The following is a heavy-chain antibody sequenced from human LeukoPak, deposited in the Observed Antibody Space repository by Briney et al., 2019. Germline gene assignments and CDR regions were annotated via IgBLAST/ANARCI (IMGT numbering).Heavy chain of an antibody. J-gene: IGHJ4*02. CDR3: ARATSGWTASPRFDY. CDR2: INPNSGGT. D-gene: IGHD6-19*01. CDR1: GYTFTGYY. V-gene: IGHV1-2*04. Sequence: APVKVSCKASGYTFTGYYMHWVRQAPGQGLEWMGWINPNSGGTNCAQNFQGWVTMTRDTSISTAYIELSRLRSDDTAVYYCARATSGWTASPRFDYWGQGTLVTVSS.